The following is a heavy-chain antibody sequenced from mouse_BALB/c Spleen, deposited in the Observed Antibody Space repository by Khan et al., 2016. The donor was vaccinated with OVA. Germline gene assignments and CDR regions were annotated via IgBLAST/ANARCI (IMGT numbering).Heavy chain of an antibody. Sequence: EVELVESGGGLVQPGGSLKLSCAASGFTFSSYGMSWVRQTPDKRLELVATINSNGGSTYYPDIVKGRFTISRDNAKNTLYLQMSSLKSEDTAMYYSERIAGMVYWGQGTTVTVSS. CDR1: GFTFSSYG. V-gene: IGHV5-6-3*01. CDR3: ERIAGMVY. CDR2: INSNGGST. J-gene: IGHJ2*01. D-gene: IGHD2-1*01.